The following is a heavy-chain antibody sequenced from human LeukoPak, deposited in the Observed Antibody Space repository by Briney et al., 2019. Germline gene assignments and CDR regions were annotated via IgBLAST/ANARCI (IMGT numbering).Heavy chain of an antibody. Sequence: GGSLRLSCAASGFTLRSYDMSWVRQAPGKGLEWVAATSGSGVNSYYADSVKGRFTISRDNAKNSLYLQMNSLRAEDTAVYYCARESGGLVDYWGQGTLVTVSS. CDR1: GFTLRSYD. CDR2: TSGSGVNS. V-gene: IGHV3-23*01. J-gene: IGHJ4*02. CDR3: ARESGGLVDY. D-gene: IGHD3/OR15-3a*01.